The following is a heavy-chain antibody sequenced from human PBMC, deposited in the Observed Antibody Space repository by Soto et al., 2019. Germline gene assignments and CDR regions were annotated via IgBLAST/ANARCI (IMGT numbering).Heavy chain of an antibody. V-gene: IGHV3-30-3*01. Sequence: GGSLRLSCAASGFTFSSYAMHWVRQAPGKGLEWVAVISYDGSNKNHADTVKGRFTISRDNSKNTLYLQMNSLRAEDTAVYYCARGYDFWSGYYYPYGMDVWGQGTTVTVS. CDR2: ISYDGSNK. J-gene: IGHJ6*02. CDR1: GFTFSSYA. D-gene: IGHD3-3*01. CDR3: ARGYDFWSGYYYPYGMDV.